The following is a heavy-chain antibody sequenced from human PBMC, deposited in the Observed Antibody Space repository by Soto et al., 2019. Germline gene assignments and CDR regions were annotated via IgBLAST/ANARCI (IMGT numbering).Heavy chain of an antibody. V-gene: IGHV4-59*12. Sequence: SETLSPTRTVSGCSLSSYYLFWVRQSPGRGLEWIGYVYYSGRSNYNPSLESRVTISVDTSENQFSLKLNSVTAADTAVYYCARGARFGDRRYMDVWGKGNTVTVSS. CDR2: VYYSGRS. CDR3: ARGARFGDRRYMDV. CDR1: GCSLSSYY. D-gene: IGHD3-10*01. J-gene: IGHJ6*03.